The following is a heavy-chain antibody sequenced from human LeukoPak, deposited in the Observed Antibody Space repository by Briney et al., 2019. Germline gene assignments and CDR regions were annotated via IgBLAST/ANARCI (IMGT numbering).Heavy chain of an antibody. Sequence: PGGSLRLSCAASGVTFSSYSMNWVRQAPGKGLEWVSDISSSSSTIYYADSVKGRFTISKDNAKNLLYLEMNSLRAEDTAVYYCARTYYDFWSGYYSHEGNPFDYWGQGTLVTVSS. D-gene: IGHD3-3*01. V-gene: IGHV3-48*01. CDR1: GVTFSSYS. CDR3: ARTYYDFWSGYYSHEGNPFDY. CDR2: ISSSSSTI. J-gene: IGHJ4*02.